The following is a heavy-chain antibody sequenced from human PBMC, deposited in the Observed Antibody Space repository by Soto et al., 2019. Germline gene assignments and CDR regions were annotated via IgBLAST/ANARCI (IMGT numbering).Heavy chain of an antibody. CDR1: GGSISSYY. Sequence: SETLSLTCTVSGGSISSYYWSWIRQPPGKGLEWIGYIYYSGSTNYNPSLKSRVTISVDTSKNQLSLKLSSVTAADTAVYYCAGGFGEYPWYYYYGMDVWGQGTTVTVSS. V-gene: IGHV4-59*01. D-gene: IGHD3-10*01. CDR3: AGGFGEYPWYYYYGMDV. CDR2: IYYSGST. J-gene: IGHJ6*02.